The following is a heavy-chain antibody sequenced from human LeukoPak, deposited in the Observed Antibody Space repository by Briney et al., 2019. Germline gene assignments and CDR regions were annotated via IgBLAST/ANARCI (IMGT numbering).Heavy chain of an antibody. V-gene: IGHV3-23*01. CDR3: AKASGTHLFAYYFDY. D-gene: IGHD1-1*01. J-gene: IGHJ4*02. CDR1: GFTFSSYA. CDR2: ISGSGGST. Sequence: PGGSLRLSCAASGFTFSSYAMSWVRQAPGKGLEWVSAISGSGGSTYYADSVKVRFTISRDNSKNTLYLQMNSLRAEDTAVYYCAKASGTHLFAYYFDYWGQGTLVTVSS.